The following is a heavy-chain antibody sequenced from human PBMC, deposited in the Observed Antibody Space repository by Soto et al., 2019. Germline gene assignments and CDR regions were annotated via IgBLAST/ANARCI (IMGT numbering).Heavy chain of an antibody. D-gene: IGHD3-3*01. CDR3: ARDLRGDFRYYGMDV. CDR1: GGTFSSYA. V-gene: IGHV1-69*13. J-gene: IGHJ6*02. CDR2: IIPIFGTA. Sequence: GASVKVSCTASGGTFSSYAISWVRQAPGQGLEWMGGIIPIFGTANYAQKFQGRVTITADESTSTAYMELSSLRSEDTAVYYCARDLRGDFRYYGMDVWGQGTTVTVSS.